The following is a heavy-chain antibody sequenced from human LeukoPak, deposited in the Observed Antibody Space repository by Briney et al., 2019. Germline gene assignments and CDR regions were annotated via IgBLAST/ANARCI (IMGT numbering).Heavy chain of an antibody. Sequence: ASVTVSFKASGYTLTSYGISWVRQAPGQGLEWMGWINTYNGNTKYAQKFQGRVTMTTDTSTSTAYMELRSLRSDDTAVYYCARGRGPNTVKFDPWGQGTLVTVSS. V-gene: IGHV1-18*01. CDR2: INTYNGNT. J-gene: IGHJ5*02. CDR1: GYTLTSYG. CDR3: ARGRGPNTVKFDP. D-gene: IGHD4-17*01.